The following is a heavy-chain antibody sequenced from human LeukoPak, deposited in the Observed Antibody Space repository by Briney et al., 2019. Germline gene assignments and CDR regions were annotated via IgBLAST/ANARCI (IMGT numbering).Heavy chain of an antibody. J-gene: IGHJ4*02. D-gene: IGHD3-22*01. CDR3: ARAQTYYDSSGYYYFDY. V-gene: IGHV3-33*01. CDR2: IWYDGSNK. CDR1: GFTFSSYG. Sequence: GGSLRLPCAASGFTFSSYGMHWVRQAPGKGLEWVAVIWYDGSNKYYADSVKGRFTISRDNSKNTLYLQMNSLRAEDTAVYYCARAQTYYDSSGYYYFDYWGQGTLVTVSS.